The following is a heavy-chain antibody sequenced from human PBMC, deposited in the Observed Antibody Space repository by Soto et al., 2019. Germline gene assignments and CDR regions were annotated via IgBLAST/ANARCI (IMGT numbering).Heavy chain of an antibody. V-gene: IGHV1-18*01. D-gene: IGHD6-19*01. Sequence: QLQLVQSEPEVKSPGAPLRVSCRGSGYTFTNYGINWLRQAPGQGFEWMGWIGSNNANIHYPQKFKDRVTMTTDPSTSTAYLEVGSLRPDDTAVYYCAREGLFHISGQWVGDGGFDVWGQGTMVIVSS. J-gene: IGHJ3*01. CDR2: IGSNNANI. CDR3: AREGLFHISGQWVGDGGFDV. CDR1: GYTFTNYG.